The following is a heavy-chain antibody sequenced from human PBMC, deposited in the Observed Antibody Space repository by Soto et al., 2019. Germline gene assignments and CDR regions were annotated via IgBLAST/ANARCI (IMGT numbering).Heavy chain of an antibody. CDR1: GGSITSQY. CDR2: IYYTGST. CDR3: ARDRSGLDY. Sequence: SETLSLTCTVSGGSITSQYWSWIRQPPGKGLEWIGYIYYTGSTKYNPSLKSRVTIPVDTSKNQFSLNLSSVTAADTAVYYCARDRSGLDYWGQGTLVTVSS. V-gene: IGHV4-59*11. J-gene: IGHJ4*02. D-gene: IGHD3-10*01.